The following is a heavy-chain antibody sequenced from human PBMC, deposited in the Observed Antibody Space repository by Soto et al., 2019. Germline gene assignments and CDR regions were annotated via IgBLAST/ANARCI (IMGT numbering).Heavy chain of an antibody. Sequence: GGSLRLSCAASGFTFSNAWINWVRQTPGRGLEWVGRVKSKNDGGTTDFAAPVKGRFAISRDDSKNMVYLEMNSLQTEDTAVYYCARGQVTTRIFDYWGQGTLVTVSS. V-gene: IGHV3-15*07. CDR1: GFTFSNAW. J-gene: IGHJ4*02. CDR2: VKSKNDGGTT. CDR3: ARGQVTTRIFDY. D-gene: IGHD2-21*02.